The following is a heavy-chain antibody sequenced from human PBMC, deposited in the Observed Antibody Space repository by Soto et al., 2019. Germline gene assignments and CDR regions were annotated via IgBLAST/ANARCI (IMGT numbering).Heavy chain of an antibody. CDR1: GGTFSSYA. CDR3: ARRLSSSWYFEAGTEVHWFDP. D-gene: IGHD6-13*01. Sequence: QVQLVQSGAEVKKPGSSVKVSCKASGGTFSSYAISWVRQAPGQGLEWMGGIIPIFGTANYAQKFQGRVTITADESTSTAYMELSSLRSEDTAVYYCARRLSSSWYFEAGTEVHWFDPWGQGTLVTASS. V-gene: IGHV1-69*01. CDR2: IIPIFGTA. J-gene: IGHJ5*02.